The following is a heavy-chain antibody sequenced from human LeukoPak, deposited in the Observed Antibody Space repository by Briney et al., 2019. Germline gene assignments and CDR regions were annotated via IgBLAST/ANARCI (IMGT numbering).Heavy chain of an antibody. CDR2: IWYDGSNK. V-gene: IGHV3-33*01. Sequence: GGSLRLSCAASGFTFSSYGMHWVRQAPGKGLEWVAVIWYDGSNKYYADSVKGRFTISRDNSKNTLYLQMNSLRAEDTAVYYCARLAEYCSSTSCYSRGGQYYYYYGMDVWGQGTTVTVSS. CDR3: ARLAEYCSSTSCYSRGGQYYYYYGMDV. D-gene: IGHD2-2*01. J-gene: IGHJ6*02. CDR1: GFTFSSYG.